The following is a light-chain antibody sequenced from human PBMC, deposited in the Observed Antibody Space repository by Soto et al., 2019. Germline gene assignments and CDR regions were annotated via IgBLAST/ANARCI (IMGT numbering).Light chain of an antibody. CDR3: QQYYSSWT. CDR2: KAS. J-gene: IGKJ1*01. Sequence: DIHMTQSPSTLSASVGDRVTITCRASQSISGWLAWYQQKPGKAPKLLLYKASTLESGVPSRFSGSGSGTEFTLTISSLQPDDFATYYCQQYYSSWTFGQGTKVDIK. CDR1: QSISGW. V-gene: IGKV1-5*03.